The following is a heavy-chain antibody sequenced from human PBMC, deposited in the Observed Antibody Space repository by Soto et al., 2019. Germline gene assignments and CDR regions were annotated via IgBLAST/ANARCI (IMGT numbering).Heavy chain of an antibody. CDR1: QGSFNGYI. Sequence: SGTLSLTCEVYQGSFNGYIWSWVRLSPGKGLQWIGQINRSGSANYTPSLKSRVTISVHTSNSQFSLELSSVTAADTAVYYCARGLIAGSQYAGCCYYFHSCRPGTQVT. D-gene: IGHD1-26*01. V-gene: IGHV4-34*01. CDR3: ARGLIAGSQYAGCCYYFHS. J-gene: IGHJ4*02. CDR2: INRSGSA.